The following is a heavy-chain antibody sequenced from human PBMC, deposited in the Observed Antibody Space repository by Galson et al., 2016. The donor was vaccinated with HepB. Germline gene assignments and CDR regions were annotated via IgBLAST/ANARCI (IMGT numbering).Heavy chain of an antibody. D-gene: IGHD3-10*01. Sequence: SLRLSCAVSAGTFKNYAMNWVRQAPGKGLEWVAATSGSGGRTSYEDSVRGRFTISRDNSKNTMFLRMNSVGVEDTAVYFCAKSGFVGELDKWGQGTGVVVSS. CDR2: TSGSGGRT. CDR1: AGTFKNYA. J-gene: IGHJ4*02. V-gene: IGHV3-23*01. CDR3: AKSGFVGELDK.